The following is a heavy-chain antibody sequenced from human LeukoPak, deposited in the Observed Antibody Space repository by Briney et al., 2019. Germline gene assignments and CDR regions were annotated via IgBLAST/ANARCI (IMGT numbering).Heavy chain of an antibody. V-gene: IGHV3-11*01. J-gene: IGHJ4*02. CDR1: GFTVSSNY. CDR2: ISSSGSTI. D-gene: IGHD2-15*01. CDR3: AREGYSFFDY. Sequence: PGGSLRLSCAASGFTVSSNYMSWVRQAPGKGLEWVSYISSSGSTIYYADSVKGRFTISRDNAKNSLYLQMNSLRAEDTAVYYCAREGYSFFDYWGQGILVTVSS.